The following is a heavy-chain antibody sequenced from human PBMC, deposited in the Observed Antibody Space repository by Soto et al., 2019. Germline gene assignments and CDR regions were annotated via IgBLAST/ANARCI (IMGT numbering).Heavy chain of an antibody. CDR2: ISNDGSNK. V-gene: IGHV3-30*18. J-gene: IGHJ4*02. CDR1: GFTFSSYD. Sequence: QVQLVESGGGVVQPGRSLRLSCAASGFTFSSYDMHWVRQAPGKGLEWVAVISNDGSNKYHADSVKGRFTISRDNSKNTLYLQMNGLRDEDTAVYYCAKDKVATINMYYFDYWGQGTLVTVSS. D-gene: IGHD5-12*01. CDR3: AKDKVATINMYYFDY.